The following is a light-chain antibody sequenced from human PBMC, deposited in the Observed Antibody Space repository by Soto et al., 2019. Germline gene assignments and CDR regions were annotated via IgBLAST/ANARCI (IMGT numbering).Light chain of an antibody. J-gene: IGKJ1*01. CDR2: GAS. V-gene: IGKV3-15*01. Sequence: EIVMTQSPATLSVSPGERATLSCRASQSVSSNLAWYQQKPGQAPRLLIYGASTRATGIPARFSGSGSGTEFTLTISSLQSEDFAVYYCKKYNNWWGTFGQGTKVDIK. CDR1: QSVSSN. CDR3: KKYNNWWGT.